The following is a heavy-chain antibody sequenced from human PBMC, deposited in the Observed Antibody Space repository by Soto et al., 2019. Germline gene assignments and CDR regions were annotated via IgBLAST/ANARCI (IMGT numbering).Heavy chain of an antibody. CDR2: ISASGTVT. CDR1: GFTFNSQA. CDR3: AKKKTGGYLFDF. V-gene: IGHV3-23*01. D-gene: IGHD1-26*01. J-gene: IGHJ4*02. Sequence: VSLSLSCVASGFTFNSQAMGWVRQAPGKGLEWVSVISASGTVTYYADSVKGRFTISSDSSKNTLYLQMDSLRAEDTALYYCAKKKTGGYLFDFWGQGAQVTVSS.